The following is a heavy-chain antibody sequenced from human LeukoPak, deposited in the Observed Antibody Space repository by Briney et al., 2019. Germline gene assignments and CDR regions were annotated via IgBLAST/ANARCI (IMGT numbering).Heavy chain of an antibody. Sequence: GGSLRLSCEASGFTFSSYAMSWVRQAPGKGLEWVSAISGSGVSTYYADSVKGRFTISRDNSMSTLFLQMNSQRAEDTAVYYCTKDFLLMSYWGQGTLVTVSS. V-gene: IGHV3-23*01. CDR1: GFTFSSYA. CDR3: TKDFLLMSY. J-gene: IGHJ4*02. D-gene: IGHD2-8*01. CDR2: ISGSGVST.